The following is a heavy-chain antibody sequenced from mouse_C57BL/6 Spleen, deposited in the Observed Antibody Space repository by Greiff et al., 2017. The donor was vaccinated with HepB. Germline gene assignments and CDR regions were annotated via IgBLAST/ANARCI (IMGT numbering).Heavy chain of an antibody. CDR3: ARSVDSSGSWFAY. CDR1: GYAFSSSW. J-gene: IGHJ3*01. Sequence: QVQLKQSGPELVKPGASVKISCKASGYAFSSSWMNWVKQRPGKGLEWIGRIYPGDGDTNYNGKFKGKATLTADQSSSTAYMQLSSLTSEDSAVYFCARSVDSSGSWFAYWGQGTLVTVSA. D-gene: IGHD3-2*02. CDR2: IYPGDGDT. V-gene: IGHV1-82*01.